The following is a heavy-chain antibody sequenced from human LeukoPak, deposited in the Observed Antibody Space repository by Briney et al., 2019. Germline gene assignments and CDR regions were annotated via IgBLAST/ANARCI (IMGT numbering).Heavy chain of an antibody. D-gene: IGHD5-18*01. Sequence: SETLSLTCTVSGGSISSYYWSWIRQPPGQGLEWIAYIHSSGYTNYNPSLKSRVTISVDTSKNQFSLKLSSVTAADTAVYYCASRLGGAMVTPFDYWGQGTLVTVSS. J-gene: IGHJ4*02. CDR3: ASRLGGAMVTPFDY. V-gene: IGHV4-4*09. CDR1: GGSISSYY. CDR2: IHSSGYT.